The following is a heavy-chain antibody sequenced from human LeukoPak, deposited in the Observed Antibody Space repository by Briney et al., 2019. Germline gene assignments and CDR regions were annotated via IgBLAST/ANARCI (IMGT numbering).Heavy chain of an antibody. CDR2: IYVSGTT. Sequence: SETLSLTCTVSGGSISSGGYFWGWIRQPPGKGLELIGSIYVSGTTYHNPSLKSRVPISVDPSKNHFSLKLSSVTAADTAVYYCARPKYYYGSATDGAFDVWGQGTMVTVSS. CDR1: GGSISSGGYF. D-gene: IGHD3-10*01. J-gene: IGHJ3*01. V-gene: IGHV4-39*01. CDR3: ARPKYYYGSATDGAFDV.